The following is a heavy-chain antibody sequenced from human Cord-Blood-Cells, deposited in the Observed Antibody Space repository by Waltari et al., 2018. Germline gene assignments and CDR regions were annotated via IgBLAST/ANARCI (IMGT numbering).Heavy chain of an antibody. CDR2: IKQSGRT. V-gene: IGHV4-34*01. D-gene: IGHD6-13*01. CDR1: GWSFSGYY. J-gene: IGHJ4*02. CDR3: ASTSSWYY. Sequence: QVQLQPWGAGLLKPSETLPLTCAVYGWSFSGYYWSWIRPPPGKGLEWIGEIKQSGRTNYKPALKSRVTISVDTAKNQFSLKLSSVTAADTAVYYCASTSSWYYWGQGTLVTVSS.